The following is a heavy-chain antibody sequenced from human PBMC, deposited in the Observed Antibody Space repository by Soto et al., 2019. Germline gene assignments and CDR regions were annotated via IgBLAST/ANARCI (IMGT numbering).Heavy chain of an antibody. D-gene: IGHD1-26*01. CDR3: ARLGLVAGTNYYYYGMDG. CDR1: GYSFTSYW. J-gene: IGHJ6*02. Sequence: SLKISCKGSGYSFTSYWIGWVRQMPGKGLEWMGIIYPGDSDTRYSPSFQGQATIAADKSISTAYLQWSSLKASDTAMYYCARLGLVAGTNYYYYGMDGWDQGTTVAVCS. V-gene: IGHV5-51*01. CDR2: IYPGDSDT.